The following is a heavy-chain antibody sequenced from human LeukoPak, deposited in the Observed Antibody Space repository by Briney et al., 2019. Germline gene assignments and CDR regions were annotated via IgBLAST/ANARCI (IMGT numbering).Heavy chain of an antibody. J-gene: IGHJ4*02. CDR3: AKDHTMVRGVIIG. CDR1: GFTFSSYS. D-gene: IGHD3-10*01. V-gene: IGHV3-21*04. CDR2: ISSSSNYI. Sequence: GGSLRLSCAASGFTFSSYSMNWVRQAPGKGLEWVSSISSSSNYIYYADSMKGRFTISRDNAKNSLYLQMNSLRAEDTAVYYCAKDHTMVRGVIIGWGQGTLVTVSS.